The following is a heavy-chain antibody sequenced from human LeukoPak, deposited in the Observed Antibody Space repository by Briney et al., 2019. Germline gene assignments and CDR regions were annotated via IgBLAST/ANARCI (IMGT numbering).Heavy chain of an antibody. Sequence: IPSETLSLTCAVYSGSFSGYYWSWIRQPPGKGLEWIGEINHSGSTNYNPSLKSRVTISVDTSKNQFSLKLSSVTAADTAVYYCARDGGGSLADAFDIWGQGTMVTVSS. J-gene: IGHJ3*02. CDR2: INHSGST. CDR3: ARDGGGSLADAFDI. V-gene: IGHV4-34*01. D-gene: IGHD1-26*01. CDR1: SGSFSGYY.